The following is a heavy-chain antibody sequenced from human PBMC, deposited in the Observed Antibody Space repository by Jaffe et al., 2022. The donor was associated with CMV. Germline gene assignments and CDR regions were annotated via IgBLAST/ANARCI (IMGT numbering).Heavy chain of an antibody. V-gene: IGHV3-33*08. CDR1: GFTFSSYG. CDR3: ARDRIAVADPFDAFDI. J-gene: IGHJ3*02. Sequence: QVQLVESGGGVVQPGRSLRLSCAASGFTFSSYGMHWVRQAPGKGLEWVAVIWYDGSNKYYADSVKGRFTISRDNSKNTLYLQMNSLRAEDTAVYYCARDRIAVADPFDAFDIWGQGTMVTVSS. D-gene: IGHD6-19*01. CDR2: IWYDGSNK.